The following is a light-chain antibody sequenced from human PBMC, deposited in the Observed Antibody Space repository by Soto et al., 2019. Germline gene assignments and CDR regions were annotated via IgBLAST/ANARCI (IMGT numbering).Light chain of an antibody. CDR1: QSVSSY. CDR2: DAS. J-gene: IGKJ2*01. V-gene: IGKV3-11*01. Sequence: EIVLTKSPATLSLSPGERATLSCRASQSVSSYLAWYQQKPGQAPRLLIYDASNRATGIPARFSGSGSGTEFTLTISSLEPEDFAVYYCQQRSNWPYTFGQGTKLEIK. CDR3: QQRSNWPYT.